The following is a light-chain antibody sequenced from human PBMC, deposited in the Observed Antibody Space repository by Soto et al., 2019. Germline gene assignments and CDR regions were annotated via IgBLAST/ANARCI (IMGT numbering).Light chain of an antibody. Sequence: DFQMTQSPPSLSASVGDRVTLSCRASQSISTYLNWYQQKPGKAPKLLIYAASSLQSGVPSRFSGSGSGTDFTLTISSLQPEDFATYYCQQSYSALWTFGQGTKVEI. CDR1: QSISTY. V-gene: IGKV1-39*01. CDR3: QQSYSALWT. CDR2: AAS. J-gene: IGKJ1*01.